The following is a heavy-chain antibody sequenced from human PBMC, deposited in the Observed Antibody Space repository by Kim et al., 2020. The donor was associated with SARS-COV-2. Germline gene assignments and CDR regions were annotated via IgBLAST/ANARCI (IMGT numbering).Heavy chain of an antibody. CDR3: SAHGSGNDYEY. V-gene: IGHV3-23*05. CDR2: ITSSGTAT. Sequence: GGSLRLSCAVSGLTFSSYAMTWVRQSPGKGLEWLSSITSSGTATFYADSAKDRFTISRDNPKNTLFLLLDGLRSEDTALYYSSAHGSGNDYEYWGQGIL. CDR1: GLTFSSYA. D-gene: IGHD3-16*01. J-gene: IGHJ4*02.